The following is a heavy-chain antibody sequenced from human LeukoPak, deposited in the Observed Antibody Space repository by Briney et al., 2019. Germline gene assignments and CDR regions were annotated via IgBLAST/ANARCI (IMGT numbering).Heavy chain of an antibody. V-gene: IGHV3-23*01. CDR2: ISGSGGST. J-gene: IGHJ4*02. D-gene: IGHD2-15*01. CDR1: GFTFSSYA. Sequence: GGSLRLSCAASGFTFSSYAMSWVRQAPGKGLEWVSAISGSGGSTYYTDSVKGRFTISRDNSKNTLYLQMNSLRAEDTAVYYCAKAYLKDIVVVVAADYWGQGTLVTVSS. CDR3: AKAYLKDIVVVVAADY.